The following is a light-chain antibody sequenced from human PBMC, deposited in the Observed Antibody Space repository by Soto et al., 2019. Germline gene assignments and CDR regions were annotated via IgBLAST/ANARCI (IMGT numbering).Light chain of an antibody. Sequence: EIVLTQSPGTLSLSPGERATLSCRASQSVSSSYLAWYQQKPGQAPRLLIFGASSRATGIPDRFSGSGSGTDFTRTISILEPEDFAVYDCQQYDGSGYTFGQGTKLEI. CDR3: QQYDGSGYT. J-gene: IGKJ2*01. V-gene: IGKV3-20*01. CDR2: GAS. CDR1: QSVSSSY.